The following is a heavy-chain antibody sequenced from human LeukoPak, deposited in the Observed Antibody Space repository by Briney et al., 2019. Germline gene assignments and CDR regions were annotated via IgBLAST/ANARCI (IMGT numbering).Heavy chain of an antibody. V-gene: IGHV3-23*01. J-gene: IGHJ3*02. CDR3: ARELRTPYDILGRGNAFDI. D-gene: IGHD3-9*01. CDR2: IFPSGGEI. Sequence: PGGSLRLSCAASGFTFSTFAMIWVRQPPGKGLEWVSSIFPSGGEIHYADSVRGRFTISRDNSKSTLSLQMNSLRAEDTAVYYCARELRTPYDILGRGNAFDIWGQGTMVTVSS. CDR1: GFTFSTFA.